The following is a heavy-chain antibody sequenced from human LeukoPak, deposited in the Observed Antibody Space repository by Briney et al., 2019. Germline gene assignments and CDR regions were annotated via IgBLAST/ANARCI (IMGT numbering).Heavy chain of an antibody. Sequence: SETLSLTCGVYGETFSGYHWTWIRQAPGKGLEWIGEINYSGNTNCIASLKSRVTISVDTSKNQFSLKLSSVTAADTAVYYCARHGYCSSTSCYRPYGNWFDPWGQGTLVTVSS. CDR2: INYSGNT. D-gene: IGHD2-2*03. V-gene: IGHV4-34*01. J-gene: IGHJ5*02. CDR3: ARHGYCSSTSCYRPYGNWFDP. CDR1: GETFSGYH.